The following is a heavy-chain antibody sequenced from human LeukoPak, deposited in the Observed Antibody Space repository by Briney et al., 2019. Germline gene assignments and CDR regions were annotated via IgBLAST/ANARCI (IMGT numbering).Heavy chain of an antibody. J-gene: IGHJ4*02. CDR3: ARGGIQVSGIDEFDY. D-gene: IGHD6-19*01. CDR2: IGIRGDT. Sequence: PGGSLRLSCAASGFIFIDYDMHWVRQVIGKGLEWVSSIGIRGDTHYSGSVKGRLTISRENAETSLYLQMNSLRAEDTAVYYCARGGIQVSGIDEFDYWGQGTLVTVSS. CDR1: GFIFIDYD. V-gene: IGHV3-13*01.